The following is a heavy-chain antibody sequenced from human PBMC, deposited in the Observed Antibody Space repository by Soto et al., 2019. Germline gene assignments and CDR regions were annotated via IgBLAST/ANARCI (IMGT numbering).Heavy chain of an antibody. CDR1: GGSFSTYA. CDR3: ARDRDDYGSGNYYNRIDF. J-gene: IGHJ4*02. V-gene: IGHV1-69*01. D-gene: IGHD3-10*01. CDR2: IIPIFGTP. Sequence: QVQLVQSGAEVKKPGSSVKVSCKASGGSFSTYAISWLRQAPGQGLEWMGGIIPIFGTPNYAQRFQGRVTITADESTSTAYMERSRLRSEDTAVYYCARDRDDYGSGNYYNRIDFWGQGTLVTVSS.